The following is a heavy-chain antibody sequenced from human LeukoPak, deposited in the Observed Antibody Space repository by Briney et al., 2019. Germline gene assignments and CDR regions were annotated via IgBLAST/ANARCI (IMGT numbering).Heavy chain of an antibody. CDR3: ARDPTSYNSGQEDY. D-gene: IGHD1-1*01. J-gene: IGHJ4*02. V-gene: IGHV4-34*01. CDR1: GFTFSSYS. Sequence: GSLRLSCAASGFTFSSYSMNWVRQAPGKGLEWIGEINHSGSTNYNPSLKSRVTISVDTSKNQFSLNLTSVTAADTAVYYCARDPTSYNSGQEDYWGQGTLVTVSS. CDR2: INHSGST.